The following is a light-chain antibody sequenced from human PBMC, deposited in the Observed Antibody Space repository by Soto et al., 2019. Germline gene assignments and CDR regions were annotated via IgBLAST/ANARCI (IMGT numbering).Light chain of an antibody. CDR2: EVS. CDR1: SSDIGGYNF. CDR3: SSFRSGTTL. Sequence: QSVLTQPASVSGSPGQSITISCTGTSSDIGGYNFVSWYHQHPGKAPKLMICEVSNRPSGVSDRFSGSKSGNTASLTISGLQAEDEADYYCSSFRSGTTLFGTGTKVTVL. V-gene: IGLV2-14*01. J-gene: IGLJ1*01.